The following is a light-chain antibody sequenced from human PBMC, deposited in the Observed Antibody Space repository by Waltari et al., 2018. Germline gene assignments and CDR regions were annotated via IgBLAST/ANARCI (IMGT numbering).Light chain of an antibody. J-gene: IGKJ2*01. V-gene: IGKV3-20*01. CDR1: QSASSSS. CDR3: QQYGSSPYT. Sequence: EIVLTQSPGTLSLSPGERATLSCRASQSASSSSLTWLQQKPGQAPRLLIYGTSTRATGTPDRISGSGSGTDFTLTISRLEPEDSAVYYCQQYGSSPYTFGQGTKLEIK. CDR2: GTS.